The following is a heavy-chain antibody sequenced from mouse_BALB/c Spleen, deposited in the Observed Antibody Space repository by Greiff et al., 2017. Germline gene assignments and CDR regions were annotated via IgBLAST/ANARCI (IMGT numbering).Heavy chain of an antibody. V-gene: IGHV2-9-2*01. CDR1: GFSLTSYD. J-gene: IGHJ4*01. CDR2: IWTGGGT. Sequence: QVTLKVSGPGLVAPSQSLSITCTVSGFSLTSYDISWIRQPPGKGLEWLGVIWTGGGTNYNSAFMSRLSISKDNSKSQVFLKMNSLQTDDTAIYYCVRNLPYYYGSAMDYWGQGTSVTVSS. CDR3: VRNLPYYYGSAMDY. D-gene: IGHD1-1*01.